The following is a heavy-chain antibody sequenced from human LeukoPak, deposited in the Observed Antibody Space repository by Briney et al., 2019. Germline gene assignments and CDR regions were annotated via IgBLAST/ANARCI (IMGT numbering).Heavy chain of an antibody. Sequence: GGSLRLSCAASGFTFSDYYMSWIRQAPGKGLEWVSYISSSGSTIYYADSVKGRFTISRDNAKNSLYLQMNSLRAEDTAVYYCASAAMRQWLLSWGQGTLVTVSS. V-gene: IGHV3-11*04. CDR2: ISSSGSTI. CDR3: ASAAMRQWLLS. CDR1: GFTFSDYY. J-gene: IGHJ5*02. D-gene: IGHD6-19*01.